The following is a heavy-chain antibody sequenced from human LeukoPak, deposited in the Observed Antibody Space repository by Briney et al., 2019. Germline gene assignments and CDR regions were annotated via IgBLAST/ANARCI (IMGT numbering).Heavy chain of an antibody. CDR2: IIPIFGTA. Sequence: SVKVSCKASGGTFSSYAISWVRQAPGQGLEWMGGIIPIFGTANYAQKFQGRVTITTDESTSTAYMELSSLRSEDTAVYYCARTPYSSSSRYWFDPWGQGTLVTVSS. CDR1: GGTFSSYA. J-gene: IGHJ5*02. D-gene: IGHD6-6*01. V-gene: IGHV1-69*05. CDR3: ARTPYSSSSRYWFDP.